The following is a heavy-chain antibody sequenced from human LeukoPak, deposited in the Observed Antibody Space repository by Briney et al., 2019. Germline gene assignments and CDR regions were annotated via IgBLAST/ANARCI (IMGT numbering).Heavy chain of an antibody. J-gene: IGHJ3*02. D-gene: IGHD1-26*01. CDR1: GFTFSSYA. Sequence: PGRSLRLSCAASGFTFSSYAMHWVRQAPGKGLEWVAVISYDGSNKYYADSVKGRFTISRDNSKNTLYLQMNRLRAEDTAVYYCARGYRGAFDIWGQGTMVTVSS. V-gene: IGHV3-30-3*01. CDR3: ARGYRGAFDI. CDR2: ISYDGSNK.